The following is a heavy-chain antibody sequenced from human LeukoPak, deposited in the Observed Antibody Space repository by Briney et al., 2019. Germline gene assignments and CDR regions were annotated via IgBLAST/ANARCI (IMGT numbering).Heavy chain of an antibody. J-gene: IGHJ4*02. CDR3: AKVSCSGGNCYRQGFFDY. V-gene: IGHV3-23*01. CDR1: GFTFSTYA. CDR2: INNGGFAT. D-gene: IGHD2-15*01. Sequence: PGGSLRLSCAASGFTFSTYAMSWVRQAPGKGLQWVAGINNGGFATCYADSVKGRFTISRDNSKNTLYLQMNSLRAEDTAIYYCAKVSCSGGNCYRQGFFDYWGQGTLVTVSS.